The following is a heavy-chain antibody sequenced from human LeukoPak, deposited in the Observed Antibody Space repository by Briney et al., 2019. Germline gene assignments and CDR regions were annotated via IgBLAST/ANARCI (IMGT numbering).Heavy chain of an antibody. J-gene: IGHJ5*02. V-gene: IGHV4-34*01. CDR1: SGSFSGYN. CDR2: VNQSGRI. Sequence: SETLSLTCAVYSGSFSGYNWNWIRQSPGKGLDWIWEVNQSGRINYNPSLKSRVTISVDTSKNQFSLKLTSLTAADTAVYYCAREAAIATAIVWFDPWGQGTLVTVTS. CDR3: AREAAIATAIVWFDP. D-gene: IGHD6-13*01.